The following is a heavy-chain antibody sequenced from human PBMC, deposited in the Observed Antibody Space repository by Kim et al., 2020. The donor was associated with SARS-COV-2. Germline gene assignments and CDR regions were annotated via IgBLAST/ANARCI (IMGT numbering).Heavy chain of an antibody. V-gene: IGHV3-11*01. J-gene: IGHJ6*02. CDR2: ISSSGSTI. CDR3: ARDIRGITMIAFYYYGMDV. D-gene: IGHD3-22*01. CDR1: GFTFTDYY. Sequence: GGSLRLSCAASGFTFTDYYMSWIRQAPGKGLEWVSFISSSGSTIYYADSVKGRFTISRDNAKNSLYLQMNSLRAEDTAVYHCARDIRGITMIAFYYYGMDVWGQGTTVTVSS.